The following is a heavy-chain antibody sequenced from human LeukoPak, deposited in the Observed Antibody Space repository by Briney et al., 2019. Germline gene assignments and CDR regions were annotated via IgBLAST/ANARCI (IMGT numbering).Heavy chain of an antibody. CDR1: GGSISSYY. D-gene: IGHD3-22*01. CDR3: ARHSSGYYEHHAFDI. CDR2: IYSSGST. Sequence: SETLSLTCTVSGGSISSYYWSWIRQPAGKGLEWIGRIYSSGSTNYNPSLKSRVTMSEDTSKNQFSLKLNSMTAADTAVYYCARHSSGYYEHHAFDIWGQGTMATVSS. J-gene: IGHJ3*02. V-gene: IGHV4-4*07.